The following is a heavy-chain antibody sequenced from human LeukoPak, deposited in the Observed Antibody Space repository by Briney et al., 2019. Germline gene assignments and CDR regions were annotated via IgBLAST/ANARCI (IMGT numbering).Heavy chain of an antibody. CDR2: IYYSGST. Sequence: SQTLSLTCTVSGGSISSDDYYWSWIRQPPGKGLEWIGYIYYSGSTYYNPSLKSRVTISVDTSKNQFSLKLSSVTAADTAVYYCARDRISDYVIYGMDVWGKGTTVTVSS. CDR1: GGSISSDDYY. J-gene: IGHJ6*04. D-gene: IGHD4-17*01. V-gene: IGHV4-30-4*01. CDR3: ARDRISDYVIYGMDV.